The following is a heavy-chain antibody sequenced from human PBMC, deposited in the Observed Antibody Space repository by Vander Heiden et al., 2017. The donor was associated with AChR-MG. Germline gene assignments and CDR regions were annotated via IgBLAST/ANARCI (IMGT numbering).Heavy chain of an antibody. V-gene: IGHV1-2*02. D-gene: IGHD2-15*01. J-gene: IGHJ4*02. CDR2: INPHSGDT. CDR1: GYTFTGYY. CDR3: ARDDGKIVFDY. Sequence: QVQLVQSGAEMKKPGASVKVSCKASGYTFTGYYIHWVRQAPGQGLEWMGWINPHSGDTKFAQRFQDRVSMTRDTSISTASMELTRLRSDDTAMYYCARDDGKIVFDYWSQGTLVTVSS.